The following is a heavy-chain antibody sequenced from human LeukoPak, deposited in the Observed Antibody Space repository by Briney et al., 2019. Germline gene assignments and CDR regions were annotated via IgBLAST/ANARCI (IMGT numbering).Heavy chain of an antibody. V-gene: IGHV1-2*02. J-gene: IGHJ4*02. CDR3: ARDILRFFDY. CDR2: INPTSGAT. CDR1: GYTFTNYY. Sequence: ASVKVSCKPSGYTFTNYYIHWVRQAPGQGLEWMGWINPTSGATNYAQRFQGRVTMNRDTSIRTAYMELSSLRSDDTAVYYCARDILRFFDYWGQGTLVTVSS.